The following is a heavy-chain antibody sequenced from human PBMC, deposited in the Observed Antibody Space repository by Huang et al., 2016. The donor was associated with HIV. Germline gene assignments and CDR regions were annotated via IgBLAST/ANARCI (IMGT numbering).Heavy chain of an antibody. CDR3: ARQGLWLPPTDPFDY. D-gene: IGHD3-10*01. CDR1: GYHFDSYW. CDR2: LYPGDSDK. Sequence: EVHLVQSGAEVKEPGESLKISCQASGYHFDSYWIGWVRQMPGKGLAWMGVLYPGDSDKGYDPSFQGQVTISADQSINTAYRQWSSLKASDTAIYFCARQGLWLPPTDPFDYWGQGTPVTVSA. J-gene: IGHJ4*02. V-gene: IGHV5-51*01.